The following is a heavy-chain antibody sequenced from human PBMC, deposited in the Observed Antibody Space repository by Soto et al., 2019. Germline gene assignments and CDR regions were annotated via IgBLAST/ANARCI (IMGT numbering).Heavy chain of an antibody. CDR2: ISWNGGPM. CDR1: GFTLFDYA. CDR3: LKDGYCSSTSCYGHDCDY. Sequence: EVELVESGGGLGQPGRSLRLSCAASGFTLFDYAMHWVRQAPGKGLEWVAGISWNGGPMGYADSVKGRFTIARDNAKNALYIQMNGLRAEDAAMYDCLKDGYCSSTSCYGHDCDYWGHGTLVIVSS. V-gene: IGHV3-9*01. J-gene: IGHJ4*01. D-gene: IGHD2-2*01.